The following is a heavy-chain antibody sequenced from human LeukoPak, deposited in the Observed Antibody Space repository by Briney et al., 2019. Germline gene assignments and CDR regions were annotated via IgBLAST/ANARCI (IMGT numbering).Heavy chain of an antibody. D-gene: IGHD3-3*01. CDR3: ARQKDFWRGYYDY. J-gene: IGHJ4*02. CDR1: GFTVSSNY. V-gene: IGHV3-66*04. CDR2: IYSGGST. Sequence: GGSLRLSCAASGFTVSSNYMSWVRQAPGKGLEWVSVIYSGGSTYYADSVKGRFTISRDNSKNTLYLQMNSLRAEDTAVYFCARQKDFWRGYYDYWGQGTLVTVSS.